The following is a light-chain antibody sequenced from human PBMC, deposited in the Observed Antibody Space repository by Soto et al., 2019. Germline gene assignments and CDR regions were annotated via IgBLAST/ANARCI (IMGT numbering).Light chain of an antibody. Sequence: DVKMTQSPSSLSASVGDTVTIACRASQPISNYLNWYQQKPGEVPKVLIFGASSLRSGVPSRFSGSGYGTDFTLTINNLHPDDIATYYCQQTYAVPLTFGQGT. J-gene: IGKJ1*01. CDR3: QQTYAVPLT. CDR2: GAS. V-gene: IGKV1-39*01. CDR1: QPISNY.